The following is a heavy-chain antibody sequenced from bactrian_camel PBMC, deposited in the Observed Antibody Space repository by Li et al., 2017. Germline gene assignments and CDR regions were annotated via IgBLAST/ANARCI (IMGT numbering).Heavy chain of an antibody. CDR2: IDGDGTT. V-gene: IGHV3S9*01. Sequence: HVQLVESGGGSVQAGGSLTLSCEVSGYDHNNYCLGWVRQAPGQEREGVAAIDGDGTTDYADSVKGRFTISKDRDKKTLILQMSNLRPEDTAMYFCAADTSRNYCALGEVPSFPYQARGTQVTVST. CDR1: GYDHNNYC. J-gene: IGHJ4*01. D-gene: IGHD1*01.